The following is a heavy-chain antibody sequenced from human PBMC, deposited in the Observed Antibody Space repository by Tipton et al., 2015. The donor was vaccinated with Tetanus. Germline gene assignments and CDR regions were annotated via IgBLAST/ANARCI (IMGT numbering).Heavy chain of an antibody. D-gene: IGHD3-16*01. J-gene: IGHJ5*02. Sequence: TLSLTCTVSGVSMIDSYWNWIRQPAGKGLDWIGRIYSSGTTNYDPSLRGRVTMSIDTSKNRFSLKLDSVTAADTAIYYCARALKQGANWFDPWGQGTLVTVSS. V-gene: IGHV4-4*07. CDR1: GVSMIDSY. CDR2: IYSSGTT. CDR3: ARALKQGANWFDP.